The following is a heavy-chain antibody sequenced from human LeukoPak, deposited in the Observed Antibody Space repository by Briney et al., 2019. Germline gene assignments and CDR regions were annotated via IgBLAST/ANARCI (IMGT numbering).Heavy chain of an antibody. J-gene: IGHJ5*01. Sequence: KAAETQSLICAVYGGSFSDYYWNWIRQPPGKGLEWIGEINRSGSTNYNPFLKSRVTISVDTSKNQFSLNLDSVTAADTAVYFCARGDISSGWYNWFDPWGQGTLVTVSS. V-gene: IGHV4-34*01. D-gene: IGHD6-19*01. CDR2: INRSGST. CDR1: GGSFSDYY. CDR3: ARGDISSGWYNWFDP.